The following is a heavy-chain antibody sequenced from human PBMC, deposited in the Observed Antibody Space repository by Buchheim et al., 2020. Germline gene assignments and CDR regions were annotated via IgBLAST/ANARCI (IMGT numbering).Heavy chain of an antibody. Sequence: EVQLVESGGGLVKPGGSLRLSCAASGFTFSSYSMNWVRQAPGKGLEWVSSISSSSSYIYYADSVKGRFTISRDNAKNSLYLQMNSLRAEDTAVYYCARGPYDFWSGYFPCYYGMDVWGQGTT. CDR1: GFTFSSYS. CDR2: ISSSSSYI. CDR3: ARGPYDFWSGYFPCYYGMDV. J-gene: IGHJ6*02. V-gene: IGHV3-21*01. D-gene: IGHD3-3*01.